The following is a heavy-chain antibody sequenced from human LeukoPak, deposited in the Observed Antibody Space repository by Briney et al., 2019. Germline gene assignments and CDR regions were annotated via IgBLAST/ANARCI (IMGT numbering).Heavy chain of an antibody. CDR1: GSRFTSYW. Sequence: GASRKISGKGSGSRFTSYWIGWVRRLPGKGLGWMGIIYPGDSDTRYSPSFQGQVTISADKSISTAYRQWSSLKASDTVMYYCARLGRLWFGEPKGWFDPWGQGTLVTVSS. D-gene: IGHD3-10*01. V-gene: IGHV5-51*01. J-gene: IGHJ5*02. CDR2: IYPGDSDT. CDR3: ARLGRLWFGEPKGWFDP.